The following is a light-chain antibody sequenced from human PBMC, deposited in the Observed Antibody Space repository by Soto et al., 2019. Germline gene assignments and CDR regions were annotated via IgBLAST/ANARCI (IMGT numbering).Light chain of an antibody. Sequence: IVLTQSPVTLALSPGERAVISCRASQRVSTSLAWYQHKSGQAPRLFIYDASKRAPGIPARFSGSGSGTDFTLTISSLEPEDFAVYYCQVRDVWPSFGQGTKV. CDR1: QRVSTS. V-gene: IGKV3-11*01. CDR2: DAS. CDR3: QVRDVWPS. J-gene: IGKJ1*01.